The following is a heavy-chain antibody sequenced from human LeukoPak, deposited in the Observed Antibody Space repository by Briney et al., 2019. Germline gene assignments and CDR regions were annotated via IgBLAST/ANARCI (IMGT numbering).Heavy chain of an antibody. J-gene: IGHJ5*02. Sequence: GASVKVSCKASGYTFTNYGINWVRQAPGQGLEWMGWISAYNGNTNYAQKLQGRVTMTTDTSTSTAYMELRSLRSDDTAMYYCARDAALIVGATTLNWFDPWGQGTLVTVSS. CDR3: ARDAALIVGATTLNWFDP. V-gene: IGHV1-18*01. CDR1: GYTFTNYG. D-gene: IGHD1-26*01. CDR2: ISAYNGNT.